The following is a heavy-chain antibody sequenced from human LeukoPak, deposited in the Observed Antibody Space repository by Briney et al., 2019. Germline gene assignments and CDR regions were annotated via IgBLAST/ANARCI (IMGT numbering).Heavy chain of an antibody. CDR1: GLTFSNFA. CDR3: ATVLHTSMTTWAAFDT. D-gene: IGHD5-18*01. Sequence: GGSLRLSCAASGLTFSNFAMTWVRQTPGKGLEWVSALSASGGGTFYAPSVKGRFTISRVNSKNTVSLQMNNLRAEDTALYYCATVLHTSMTTWAAFDTWGQGTMVTVSS. CDR2: LSASGGGT. J-gene: IGHJ3*02. V-gene: IGHV3-23*01.